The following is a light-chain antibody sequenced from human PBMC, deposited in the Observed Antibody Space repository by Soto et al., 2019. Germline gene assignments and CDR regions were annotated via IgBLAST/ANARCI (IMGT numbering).Light chain of an antibody. Sequence: QSVLTQPASVSGSPGQSITISCTGTISDVGGYNLLSWYQHHPGKAPKVMIYDVSNRPSGVSNRFSGSKSGNTASLTISGLQAEDEADYYCGSYTSSNIVVFGGGTKVTVL. CDR2: DVS. CDR1: ISDVGGYNL. CDR3: GSYTSSNIVV. V-gene: IGLV2-14*03. J-gene: IGLJ2*01.